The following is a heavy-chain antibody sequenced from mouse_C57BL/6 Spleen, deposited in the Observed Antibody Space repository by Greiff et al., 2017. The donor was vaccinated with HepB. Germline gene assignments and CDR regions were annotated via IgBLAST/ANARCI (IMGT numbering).Heavy chain of an antibody. CDR3: ARGWSLFDY. Sequence: VQLQQSGPELVKPGASVKISCKASGYTFTDYYMNWVKQSHGKSLEWIGDINPNNGGTSYNQKFKGKATLTVDKSSSTAYMELRSLTSEDSAVYYCARGWSLFDYWGQGTTLTVSS. J-gene: IGHJ2*01. V-gene: IGHV1-26*01. D-gene: IGHD1-1*02. CDR2: INPNNGGT. CDR1: GYTFTDYY.